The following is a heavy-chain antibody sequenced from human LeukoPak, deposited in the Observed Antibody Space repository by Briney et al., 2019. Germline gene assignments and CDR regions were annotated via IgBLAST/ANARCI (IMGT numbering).Heavy chain of an antibody. J-gene: IGHJ4*02. D-gene: IGHD1-7*01. CDR1: GGSISSGGYY. CDR3: AREYNWNYGQIDY. CDR2: IYYSGST. Sequence: SETLSLTCTVSGGSISSGGYYWSWIRQHPGKGLEWIGYIYYSGSTYYNPSLKSRVTISVDTSKNQFSLKLSSVTAADTAVYYCAREYNWNYGQIDYWGQGTLVTVSS. V-gene: IGHV4-31*03.